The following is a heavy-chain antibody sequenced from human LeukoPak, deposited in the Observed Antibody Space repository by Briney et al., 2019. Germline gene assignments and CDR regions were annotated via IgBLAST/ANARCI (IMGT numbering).Heavy chain of an antibody. CDR3: AKPYDTSGNYWAPFDY. J-gene: IGHJ4*02. D-gene: IGHD3-22*01. CDR2: ISSSSSYI. CDR1: GFTFSSYS. Sequence: GGSLRLSCAASGFTFSSYSMNWVRQAPGKGLEWVSSISSSSSYIYYADSVKGRFTISRDNSKNTLYLQMNSLRAEDTAVYYCAKPYDTSGNYWAPFDYWGQGTLVTVSS. V-gene: IGHV3-21*04.